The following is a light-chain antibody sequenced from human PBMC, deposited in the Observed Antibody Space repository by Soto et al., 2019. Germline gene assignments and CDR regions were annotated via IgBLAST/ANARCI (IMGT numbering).Light chain of an antibody. CDR1: QSVRSN. CDR3: QQYDNWPPLT. V-gene: IGKV3-15*01. CDR2: GAS. Sequence: EIVMTQSPATLSVSPGERATLSCRASQSVRSNLAWFQQKPGQAPRLLIYGASTRATGIPARFSGSGSGSEFTLTISSLQSEDFAICYCQQYDNWPPLTFGGGTKVEIK. J-gene: IGKJ4*01.